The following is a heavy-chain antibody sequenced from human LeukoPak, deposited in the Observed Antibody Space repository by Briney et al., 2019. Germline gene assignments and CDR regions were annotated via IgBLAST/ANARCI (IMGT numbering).Heavy chain of an antibody. CDR2: ISGSGGST. D-gene: IGHD4-11*01. Sequence: GGSLRLSCAASGFTFSSYAVSWVRQAPGKGLEWVSAISGSGGSTYYADSVKGRFTISRDNAKNSLYLQMNSLRAEDTAVYYCARVLPYDYINRFDRWGQGTLVTLSS. V-gene: IGHV3-23*01. CDR3: ARVLPYDYINRFDR. J-gene: IGHJ5*02. CDR1: GFTFSSYA.